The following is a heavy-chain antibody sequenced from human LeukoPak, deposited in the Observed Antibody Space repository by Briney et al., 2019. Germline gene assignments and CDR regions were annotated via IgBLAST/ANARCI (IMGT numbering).Heavy chain of an antibody. CDR2: LYYRGTT. D-gene: IGHD2/OR15-2a*01. CDR1: GGSISSGSYY. V-gene: IGHV4-39*01. Sequence: SETLSLTCSVSGGSISSGSYYWGWIRQPPGKGLEWIGSLYYRGTTYYSPFLESRVTISVDTSKNQFSLKLSSVTAADTAVYYCATGSSIYYYYYYMDVWGKGTTVTVSS. J-gene: IGHJ6*03. CDR3: ATGSSIYYYYYYMDV.